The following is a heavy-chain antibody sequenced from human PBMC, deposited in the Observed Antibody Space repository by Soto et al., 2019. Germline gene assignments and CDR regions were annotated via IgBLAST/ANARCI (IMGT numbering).Heavy chain of an antibody. V-gene: IGHV3-74*01. CDR1: GFTFSSHW. D-gene: IGHD2-15*01. J-gene: IGHJ4*02. CDR2: INSDGSST. Sequence: GGSLRLSCAASGFTFSSHWMHWVRQAPGKGLVWVPRINSDGSSTSYADSVKGRFTISRDNAKNTLYLQMNSLRAEDTAVYYCVRTSLVVAAATREDYWGQGTLVTVSS. CDR3: VRTSLVVAAATREDY.